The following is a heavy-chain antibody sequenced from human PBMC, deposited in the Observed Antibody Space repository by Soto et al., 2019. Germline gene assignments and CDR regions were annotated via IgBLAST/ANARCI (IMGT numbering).Heavy chain of an antibody. CDR3: ARGGLATIRLRWFDP. CDR2: MNHSGST. CDR1: GGSFSGYY. V-gene: IGHV4-34*01. D-gene: IGHD5-12*01. Sequence: QVQLQQWGAGLLKPSETLSLTCAVYGGSFSGYYWSWIRQPPGKGLEWIGEMNHSGSTNYNPSLKSRVTISVDTSKNQFSLKLSSVTAADTAVYYCARGGLATIRLRWFDPWGQGALVTVSS. J-gene: IGHJ5*02.